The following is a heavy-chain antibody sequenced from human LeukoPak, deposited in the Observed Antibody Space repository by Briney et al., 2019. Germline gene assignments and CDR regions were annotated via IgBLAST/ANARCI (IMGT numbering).Heavy chain of an antibody. J-gene: IGHJ4*02. Sequence: PGGSLRLSCAASGFTFSNYWMHWVRQAPGKGLVWVSRINGDGSSISYADSVKGRFTISRDNAKNTLSLQMNSLRAEDTAVYYCARDGVDGGSDYWGQGTLVTVSS. CDR1: GFTFSNYW. CDR3: ARDGVDGGSDY. D-gene: IGHD3-3*01. CDR2: INGDGSSI. V-gene: IGHV3-74*01.